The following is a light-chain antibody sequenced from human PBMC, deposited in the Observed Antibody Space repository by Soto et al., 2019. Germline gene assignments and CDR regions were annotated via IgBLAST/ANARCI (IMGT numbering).Light chain of an antibody. CDR2: GAS. Sequence: EIVMTQSPATLSVSPGESATLSCRARQRVSNTLAWYQQKPGQAPRVLIYGASARATGIPARFSGSGSGTEFTLTISSLQSEDFAVYYCQQYNNWPLTFGGGTKVEIK. CDR3: QQYNNWPLT. J-gene: IGKJ4*01. V-gene: IGKV3-15*01. CDR1: QRVSNT.